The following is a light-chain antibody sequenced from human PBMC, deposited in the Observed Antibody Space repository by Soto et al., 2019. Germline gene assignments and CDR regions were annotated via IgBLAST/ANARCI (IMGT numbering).Light chain of an antibody. CDR2: EVS. CDR3: SSYTTSTTDV. Sequence: QSALTQPASVSGSPGQSITISCTGTSSDVGGYNSVSWYQQHPGKAPKLMIYEVSNRPSGVSNRFSGSKSANTASLTISGLQAEDEADYFCSSYTTSTTDVFGTGTKLTVL. CDR1: SSDVGGYNS. J-gene: IGLJ1*01. V-gene: IGLV2-14*01.